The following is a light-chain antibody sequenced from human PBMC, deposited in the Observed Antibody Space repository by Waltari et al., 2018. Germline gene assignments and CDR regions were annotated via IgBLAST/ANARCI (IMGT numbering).Light chain of an antibody. V-gene: IGLV4-69*01. J-gene: IGLJ3*02. CDR3: QTGGHGTWV. Sequence: QLVLTQSPSASASLGASVKLTCTLSSGHSSNVIAWLQQQPEKAARYLMKVNSDGSHSKVDKIPDRFSGSSSGAEHFLTISSLQSEDEADYYCQTGGHGTWVFGGGTKLTVL. CDR2: VNSDGSH. CDR1: SGHSSNV.